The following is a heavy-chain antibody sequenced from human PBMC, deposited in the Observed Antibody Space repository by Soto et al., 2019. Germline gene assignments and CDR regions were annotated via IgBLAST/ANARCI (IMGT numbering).Heavy chain of an antibody. V-gene: IGHV4-38-2*01. CDR1: GYSISSGYY. CDR2: IYHSGST. J-gene: IGHJ6*02. Sequence: PSETLSLTCAVSGYSISSGYYWGWIRQPPGKGLEWIGSIYHSGSTYYNPSLKSRVTISVDTSKNQFSLKLSSVTAADTAVYYCARVSGTTDYYGMDVWGQGTTVTVSS. CDR3: ARVSGTTDYYGMDV. D-gene: IGHD4-17*01.